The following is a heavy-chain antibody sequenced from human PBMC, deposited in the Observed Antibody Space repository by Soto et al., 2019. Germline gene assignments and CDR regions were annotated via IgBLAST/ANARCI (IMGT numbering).Heavy chain of an antibody. CDR3: AGAQCLDLYYFDY. Sequence: GGSLRLSCAASGFTFSSYSMNWVRQAPGKGLEWVSYISSSSSTIYYADSVKGRFTISRDNAKNSLYLQMNSLRAEDTAVYYCAGAQCLDLYYFDYWGQGTLVTVSS. CDR1: GFTFSSYS. J-gene: IGHJ4*02. CDR2: ISSSSSTI. V-gene: IGHV3-48*01. D-gene: IGHD6-19*01.